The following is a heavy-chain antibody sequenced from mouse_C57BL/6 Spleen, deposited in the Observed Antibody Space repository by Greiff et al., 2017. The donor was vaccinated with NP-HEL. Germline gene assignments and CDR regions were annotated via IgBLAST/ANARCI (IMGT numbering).Heavy chain of an antibody. CDR1: GFTFSSYA. D-gene: IGHD2-12*01. J-gene: IGHJ3*01. V-gene: IGHV5-4*01. CDR2: ISDGGSYT. CDR3: AREGGRDDAWFAY. Sequence: EVQLVESGGGLVKPGGSLKLSCAASGFTFSSYAMSWVRQTPEKRLEWVATISDGGSYTYYPDNVKGRFTISRDNAKNNLYLQMSHLKSEDTAMYYCAREGGRDDAWFAYWGQGTLVTVSA.